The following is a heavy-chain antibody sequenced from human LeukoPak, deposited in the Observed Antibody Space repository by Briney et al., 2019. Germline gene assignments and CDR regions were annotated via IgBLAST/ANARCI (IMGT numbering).Heavy chain of an antibody. D-gene: IGHD3-22*01. CDR2: IRSKAYDGTT. CDR3: AKLGILNYYDSSGLDY. CDR1: GFTFGDYA. V-gene: IGHV3-49*03. Sequence: GGSLRLSCTASGFTFGDYAMSWFRQAPGKGLEWVGFIRSKAYDGTTEYAASVKGRFTISRDDSKSIAYLQMNSLRAEDTAVYYCAKLGILNYYDSSGLDYWGQGTLVTVSS. J-gene: IGHJ4*02.